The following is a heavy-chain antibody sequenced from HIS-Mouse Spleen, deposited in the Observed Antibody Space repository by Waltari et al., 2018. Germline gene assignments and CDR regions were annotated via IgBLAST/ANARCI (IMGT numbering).Heavy chain of an antibody. D-gene: IGHD2-15*01. CDR3: ARPEYCSGGSCYPGAFDI. CDR1: GFTFSSYW. CDR2: IKQDGSGK. V-gene: IGHV3-7*01. J-gene: IGHJ3*02. Sequence: EVQLVESGGGLVQPGGSLRLSCAASGFTFSSYWMSWVRQAPGKGLEWVANIKQDGSGKYYGDSVKGRLTSARDNAKNSLYLQMNSLRAEDTAVYYCARPEYCSGGSCYPGAFDIWGQGTMVTVSS.